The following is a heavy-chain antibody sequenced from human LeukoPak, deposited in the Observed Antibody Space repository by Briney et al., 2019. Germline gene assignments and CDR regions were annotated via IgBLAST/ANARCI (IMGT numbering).Heavy chain of an antibody. Sequence: GGTLRLSCAASGFTFSSYSMNWVRQAPGKGLELVSSISSSSSYIYYADSVKGRFTISRDNAKNSLYLQMNSLRAEDTAVYYCARDQWYYYGSGSYLDDWGQGTLVTVSS. V-gene: IGHV3-21*01. D-gene: IGHD3-10*01. CDR3: ARDQWYYYGSGSYLDD. J-gene: IGHJ4*02. CDR1: GFTFSSYS. CDR2: ISSSSSYI.